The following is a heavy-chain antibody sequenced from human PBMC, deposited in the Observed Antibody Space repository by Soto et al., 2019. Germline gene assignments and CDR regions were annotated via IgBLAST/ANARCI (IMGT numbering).Heavy chain of an antibody. Sequence: EVQLVESGGGLVQPGGSLRLSCAASGFTFSDYYMDWVRQLPGMGLEWVGRTRNKANNYAAEYAPSVRGRFTISRHDSEDSMFPQLNSLKTEDTAVYYCARDTGGSYDFWGQGALVTVSS. CDR2: TRNKANNYAA. V-gene: IGHV3-72*01. D-gene: IGHD1-26*01. J-gene: IGHJ4*02. CDR1: GFTFSDYY. CDR3: ARDTGGSYDF.